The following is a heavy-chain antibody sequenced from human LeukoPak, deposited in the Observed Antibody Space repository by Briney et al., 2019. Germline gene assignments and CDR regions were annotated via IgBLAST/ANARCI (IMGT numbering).Heavy chain of an antibody. Sequence: GGSLRLSCTASGFTFSSYAMSWVRQAPGKGLEWVSTISGSGGTTYYADSVKGRFTISRDNSKNTLYLQMNSLRAEDTAVHYCAKGGKWDVTPFDYWGQGTLVTVSS. CDR2: ISGSGGTT. J-gene: IGHJ4*02. CDR1: GFTFSSYA. V-gene: IGHV3-23*01. D-gene: IGHD1-26*01. CDR3: AKGGKWDVTPFDY.